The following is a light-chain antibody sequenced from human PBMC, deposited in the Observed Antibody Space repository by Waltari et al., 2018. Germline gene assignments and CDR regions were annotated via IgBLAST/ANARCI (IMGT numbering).Light chain of an antibody. V-gene: IGKV3-20*01. CDR2: GAS. CDR3: QHYVRLPAT. CDR1: QSVRGS. J-gene: IGKJ1*01. Sequence: EIVLTQSPGTLSLSPGGRATLSCRASQSVRGSLAWYQQKAGQAPRLLIYGASSRATGIPDRFSGSGSGTDFSLTISRLEPEDFAVYYCQHYVRLPATFGQGTKVEI.